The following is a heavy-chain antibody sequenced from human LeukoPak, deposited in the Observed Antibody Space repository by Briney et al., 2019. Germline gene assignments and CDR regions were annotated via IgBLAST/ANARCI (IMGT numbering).Heavy chain of an antibody. Sequence: SETLSLTCAVYGGSFSGYYWSWIRQPPGEGLEWIGEINHSGSTNYNPSLKSRVTISVDRSKNQFSLKLSSVTAADTAVYYCARAVPAYWFDPWGQGTLVTVSS. CDR1: GGSFSGYY. J-gene: IGHJ5*02. CDR2: INHSGST. CDR3: ARAVPAYWFDP. V-gene: IGHV4-34*01. D-gene: IGHD2-2*01.